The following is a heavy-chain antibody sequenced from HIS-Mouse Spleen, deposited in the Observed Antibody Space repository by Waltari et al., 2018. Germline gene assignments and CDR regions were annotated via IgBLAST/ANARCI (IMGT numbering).Heavy chain of an antibody. CDR2: IYYSGGT. CDR3: ARSPYYDFWSGYSDNWFDP. V-gene: IGHV4-31*03. D-gene: IGHD3-3*01. CDR1: GGSISSGGYY. J-gene: IGHJ5*02. Sequence: QVQLQESGPGLVKPSQTLSLTCTVSGGSISSGGYYWSWIRQHPGKGLEWIGYIYYSGGTYSNPTHKSRVTISVDTAKNQFALQLSPVTAADTAVDYCARSPYYDFWSGYSDNWFDPWGQGTLVTVAS.